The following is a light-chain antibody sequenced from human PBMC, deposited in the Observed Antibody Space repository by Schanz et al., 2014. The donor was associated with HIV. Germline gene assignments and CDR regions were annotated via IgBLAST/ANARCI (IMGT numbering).Light chain of an antibody. CDR1: QSVTSRY. Sequence: EIVMTQSPATLSLSPGERATLSCRASQSVTSRYLAWYKQKHGQAPRLLIFDASIRATGIPDRFSGSGSGTEFTLTISSLQSEDFAVYFCQQYNNWPPLTFGGGTKVQIK. CDR2: DAS. CDR3: QQYNNWPPLT. V-gene: IGKV3D-15*01. J-gene: IGKJ4*01.